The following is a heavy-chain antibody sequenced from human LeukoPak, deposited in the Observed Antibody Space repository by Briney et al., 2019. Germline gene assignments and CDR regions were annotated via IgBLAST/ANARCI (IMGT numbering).Heavy chain of an antibody. D-gene: IGHD2-15*01. J-gene: IGHJ2*01. CDR3: AKGRVVVERGTDWYFDL. Sequence: GGSLRLSCAASGFTFSSYGMHWVRQAPGKGLEWVAVISYDGSNKYYADSVKGRFTISRDNSKNTLYLQMNSLRAEDTAVYYCAKGRVVVERGTDWYFDLWGRGTLVTVSS. CDR1: GFTFSSYG. V-gene: IGHV3-30*18. CDR2: ISYDGSNK.